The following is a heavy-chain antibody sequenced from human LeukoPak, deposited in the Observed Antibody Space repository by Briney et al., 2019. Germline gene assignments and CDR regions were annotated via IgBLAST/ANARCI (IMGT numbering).Heavy chain of an antibody. CDR3: ARPSSHCSGGSCYSDAFDI. V-gene: IGHV4-34*01. CDR2: INHSGST. D-gene: IGHD2-15*01. J-gene: IGHJ3*02. CDR1: GGSFSGYY. Sequence: PSETLSLTCAVYGGSFSGYYWSWISQPPGKGLEWIGEINHSGSTNYNPSLKSQVTISVDTSKNQFSLKLSSVTAADTAVYYCARPSSHCSGGSCYSDAFDIWGQGTMVTVSS.